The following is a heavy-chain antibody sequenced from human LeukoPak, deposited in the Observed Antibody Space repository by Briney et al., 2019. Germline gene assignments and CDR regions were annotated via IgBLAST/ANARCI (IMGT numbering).Heavy chain of an antibody. CDR3: ARKQTGTMYDV. D-gene: IGHD1-7*01. V-gene: IGHV4-39*07. J-gene: IGHJ4*02. Sequence: SETLSLTCIVPGGSTSSSSYYWAWIRQSPGKGLEWIGTFSSGGSAYYNPSLTSRVSISKDTSDNQFSLRLYSVTAADTAGYYCARKQTGTMYDVWGQGTQVTVSS. CDR2: FSSGGSA. CDR1: GGSTSSSSYY.